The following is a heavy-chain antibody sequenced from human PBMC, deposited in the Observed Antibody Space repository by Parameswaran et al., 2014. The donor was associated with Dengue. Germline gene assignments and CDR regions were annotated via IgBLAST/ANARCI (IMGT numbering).Heavy chain of an antibody. V-gene: IGHV3-15*01. Sequence: RWIRQPPGKGLEWVGRIKSKTDGGTTDYAAPVKGRFTISRDDSKNTLYLQMNSLKTEDTAVYYCTPQAHSSSWSSYWGQGTLVTVSS. J-gene: IGHJ4*02. CDR3: TPQAHSSSWSSY. D-gene: IGHD6-13*01. CDR2: IKSKTDGGTT.